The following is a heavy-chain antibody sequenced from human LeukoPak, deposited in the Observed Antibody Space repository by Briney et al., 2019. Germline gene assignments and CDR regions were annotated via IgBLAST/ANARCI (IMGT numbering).Heavy chain of an antibody. CDR3: AKDRPNYYGSNGHYYRRDGDS. CDR2: MNPNSGNT. V-gene: IGHV1-8*03. J-gene: IGHJ5*01. CDR1: GYTFTSYD. D-gene: IGHD3-22*01. Sequence: VASVKVSCKASGYTFTSYDINWVRQATGQGLEWMGWMNPNSGNTGYAQKFQGRVTITRNTSISTAYMELSSLRAEDTAVYYCAKDRPNYYGSNGHYYRRDGDSWGQGTLVTVSS.